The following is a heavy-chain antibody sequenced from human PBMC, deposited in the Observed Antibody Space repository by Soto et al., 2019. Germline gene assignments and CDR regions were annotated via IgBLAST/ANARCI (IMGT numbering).Heavy chain of an antibody. CDR2: SSHNGVT. Sequence: QVQLQQWGAGLLKPSETLSLTCAVYGGSFSPYIWSWISQPPGKGLEWIGESSHNGVTDFSPSVKSRATVSVDTSKNQFSLNLTSVTAADTAVYYCARRRRGSSTWFDFWGQGTLVVVSS. J-gene: IGHJ4*02. CDR1: GGSFSPYI. CDR3: ARRRRGSSTWFDF. V-gene: IGHV4-34*02. D-gene: IGHD2-2*01.